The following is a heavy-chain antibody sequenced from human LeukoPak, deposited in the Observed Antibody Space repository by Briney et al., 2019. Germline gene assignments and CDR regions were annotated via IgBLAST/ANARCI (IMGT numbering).Heavy chain of an antibody. D-gene: IGHD5-12*01. CDR2: IWYDGSNK. CDR3: ARDGYAGSYLGY. V-gene: IGHV3-33*01. J-gene: IGHJ4*02. CDR1: GFTFSSYG. Sequence: AGGSLRLSRAASGFTFSSYGMHWVRQAPGKGLEWVAVIWYDGSNKYYADSVKGRFTISRDNSKNTLYLQMNSLRAEDTAVYYCARDGYAGSYLGYWGQGTLVTVSS.